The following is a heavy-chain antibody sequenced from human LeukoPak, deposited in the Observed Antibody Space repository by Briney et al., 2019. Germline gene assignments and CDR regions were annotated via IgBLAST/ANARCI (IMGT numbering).Heavy chain of an antibody. CDR1: GYTFTSYG. CDR3: ARDLISSYGRNYYYYYYMDV. Sequence: GASVKVSCKASGYTFTSYGISWVRQAPGQGLEWMGIINPSGGSTSYAQKFQGRVTMTRDMSTSTVYMELSSLRSEDTAVYYCARDLISSYGRNYYYYYYMDVWGKGTTVTVSS. V-gene: IGHV1-46*01. J-gene: IGHJ6*03. CDR2: INPSGGST. D-gene: IGHD5-18*01.